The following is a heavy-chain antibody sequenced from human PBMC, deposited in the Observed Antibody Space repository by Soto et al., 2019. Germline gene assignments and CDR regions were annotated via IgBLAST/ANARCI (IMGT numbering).Heavy chain of an antibody. CDR3: AHRYRSSYDY. J-gene: IGHJ4*02. Sequence: QITLKESGPTLVQPTQTLTLTCTFSGFSLSTSGVAVGWIRQPPGKALECLALIYWDDNKRYSPSLQSRITLTKDTSKNHVVLTMTNMDPVDTATYYCAHRYRSSYDYWGQGILVTVSS. D-gene: IGHD6-13*01. V-gene: IGHV2-5*02. CDR2: IYWDDNK. CDR1: GFSLSTSGVA.